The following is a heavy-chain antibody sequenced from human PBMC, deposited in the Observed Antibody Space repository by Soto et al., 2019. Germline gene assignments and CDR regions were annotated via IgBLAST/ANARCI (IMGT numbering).Heavy chain of an antibody. CDR2: INTDNDNT. V-gene: IGHV1-18*01. Sequence: QVHLVQSGAEVKKPGASVKVSCKASGYTFPFYGINWVRQAPGRGLEWMGWINTDNDNTKYTEKLQAGVTMTTERSTSTAYMELRSLRSDDTAMYYCTRDSKLSTMITVTDYGFDIWGQGTMVTVS. CDR1: GYTFPFYG. D-gene: IGHD4-17*01. CDR3: TRDSKLSTMITVTDYGFDI. J-gene: IGHJ3*02.